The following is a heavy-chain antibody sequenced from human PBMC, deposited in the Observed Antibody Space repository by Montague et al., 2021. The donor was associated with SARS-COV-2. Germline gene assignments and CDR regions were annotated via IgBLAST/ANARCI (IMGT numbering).Heavy chain of an antibody. J-gene: IGHJ3*01. CDR2: INHTGSA. CDR3: ARGQVTISGVLIVIPAAGHLDG. CDR1: SGSFSDYY. Sequence: SETLSLTCAVYSGSFSDYYWTWIRQSPGKGLEWIGEINHTGSATYNPSLKGRVTLSIDTSKKQFSLELQSVAPADTAVYYCARGQVTISGVLIVIPAAGHLDGWGPGTTVTVSS. V-gene: IGHV4-34*01. D-gene: IGHD3-3*01.